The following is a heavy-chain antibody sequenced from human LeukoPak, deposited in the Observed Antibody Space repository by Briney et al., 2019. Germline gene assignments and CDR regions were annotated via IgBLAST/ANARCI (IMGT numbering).Heavy chain of an antibody. CDR3: AGLADSSGYYLIYYFDY. Sequence: SVKVSCKASGYTFTGYYMHWVRQAPGQGLEWMGWINPNSGGTNYAQRFQGRVTMTRDTSISTAYMELSRLRSDDTAVYYCAGLADSSGYYLIYYFDYWGQGTLVTVSS. D-gene: IGHD3-22*01. CDR2: INPNSGGT. V-gene: IGHV1-2*02. J-gene: IGHJ4*02. CDR1: GYTFTGYY.